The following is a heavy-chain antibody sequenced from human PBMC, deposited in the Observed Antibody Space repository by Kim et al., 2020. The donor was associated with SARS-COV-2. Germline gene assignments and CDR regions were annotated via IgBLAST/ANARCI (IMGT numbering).Heavy chain of an antibody. Sequence: VKCRFTIARDNAKNSLYLQMNSLRAEDTAVYYCAGLSTMVRNTRKYYFDYWGQGTLVTVSS. V-gene: IGHV3-11*03. CDR3: AGLSTMVRNTRKYYFDY. D-gene: IGHD3-10*01. J-gene: IGHJ4*02.